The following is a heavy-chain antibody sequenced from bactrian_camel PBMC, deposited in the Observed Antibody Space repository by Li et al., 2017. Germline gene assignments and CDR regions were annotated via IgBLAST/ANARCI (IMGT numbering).Heavy chain of an antibody. CDR3: ATTTPRTCWVGAALTATEYYT. Sequence: HVQLVESGGASVQPGESLKLSCAASGIISSTNCLGWFRQAPGKEREGIASIDDAHMTNYADSVKGRFTISRDNAENTVHLQMDSLIPEDTAMYYCATTTPRTCWVGAALTATEYYTWGQGTQVTVS. J-gene: IGHJ4*01. V-gene: IGHV3S53*01. CDR1: GIISSTNC. D-gene: IGHD5*01. CDR2: IDDAHMT.